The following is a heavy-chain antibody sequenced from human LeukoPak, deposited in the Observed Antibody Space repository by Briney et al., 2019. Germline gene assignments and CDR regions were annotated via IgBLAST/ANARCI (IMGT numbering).Heavy chain of an antibody. V-gene: IGHV3-15*01. CDR2: IKSKTDGGTT. D-gene: IGHD3-22*01. J-gene: IGHJ4*02. CDR3: ITYYYDSSGYPDY. Sequence: GGPLRLSCAPSGFPFSKAGISWSRRAPGRGREWVARIKSKTDGGTTDYAAPVKGRFTISRDDSKNTLYLQMNSLKTEDTAVYYCITYYYDSSGYPDYWGQGTLVTVSS. CDR1: GFPFSKAG.